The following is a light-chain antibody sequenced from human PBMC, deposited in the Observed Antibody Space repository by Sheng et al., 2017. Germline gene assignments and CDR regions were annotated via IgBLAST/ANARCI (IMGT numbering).Light chain of an antibody. CDR3: QQYGSSFLT. Sequence: EIVLTQSPGTLSLSPGERATLSCRASQSVSSSYLAWYQQKPGQAPRLLIYGASSRATGIPDRFSGSGSGTDFTLTISRLEPEDFAVYYCQQYGSSFLTFGEGPRWRSN. CDR2: GAS. J-gene: IGKJ4*01. V-gene: IGKV3-20*01. CDR1: QSVSSSY.